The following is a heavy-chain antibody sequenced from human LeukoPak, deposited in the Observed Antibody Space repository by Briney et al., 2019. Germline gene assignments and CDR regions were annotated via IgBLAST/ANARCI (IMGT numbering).Heavy chain of an antibody. CDR1: GGSISSSSYY. V-gene: IGHV4-39*01. Sequence: SETLSLTCTVSGGSISSSSYYWGWIRQPPGKGLEWIGSIYYSGSTYYNPSLKSRVTISVDTSKNQFSLKLSSVTAADTAVYYCAGHPAGGGWDYFDYWGQGTLVTVSS. CDR2: IYYSGST. J-gene: IGHJ4*02. CDR3: AGHPAGGGWDYFDY. D-gene: IGHD1-26*01.